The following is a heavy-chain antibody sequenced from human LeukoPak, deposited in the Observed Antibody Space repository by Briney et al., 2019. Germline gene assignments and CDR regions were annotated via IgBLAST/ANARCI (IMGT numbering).Heavy chain of an antibody. D-gene: IGHD5-24*01. CDR2: IYYTGTT. V-gene: IGHV4-59*01. Sequence: SETLSLTCSVSGASINSYFWNWVRQAPGKGLEWLGYIYYTGTTDYNPSPKSRVTMSVDMSKNQYSLNLRSVTAADTAVYYCARSRGGGYNYFYMDVWGKGTTVTVSS. CDR3: ARSRGGGYNYFYMDV. J-gene: IGHJ6*03. CDR1: GASINSYF.